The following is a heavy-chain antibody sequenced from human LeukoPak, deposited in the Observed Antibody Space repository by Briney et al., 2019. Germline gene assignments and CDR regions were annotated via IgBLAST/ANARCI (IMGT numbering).Heavy chain of an antibody. CDR3: ARDHSSWSYYFDY. Sequence: PGGSLRLSCADSGFTFSSYEMNWVRQAPGKGLEWVSYISSSGSTIYYADSVKGRFTISRDNAENSLYLQMNSLRAEDTAVYYCARDHSSWSYYFDYWGQGTLVTVSS. D-gene: IGHD6-13*01. CDR2: ISSSGSTI. V-gene: IGHV3-48*03. CDR1: GFTFSSYE. J-gene: IGHJ4*02.